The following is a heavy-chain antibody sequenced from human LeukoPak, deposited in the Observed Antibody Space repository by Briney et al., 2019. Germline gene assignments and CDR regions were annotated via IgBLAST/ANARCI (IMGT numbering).Heavy chain of an antibody. D-gene: IGHD3-10*01. J-gene: IGHJ4*02. CDR1: GFTFNSYW. CDR2: ISSGSSYI. CDR3: ARGSKYFGELIRRGGYYFDY. Sequence: GGSLRLSCATSGFTFNSYWMHWVRQAPGKGLQWVSSISSGSSYIYYADSVKGRFTISRDNSKNTLYLQMNSLRAEDTAVYYCARGSKYFGELIRRGGYYFDYWGQGTLVTVSS. V-gene: IGHV3-21*01.